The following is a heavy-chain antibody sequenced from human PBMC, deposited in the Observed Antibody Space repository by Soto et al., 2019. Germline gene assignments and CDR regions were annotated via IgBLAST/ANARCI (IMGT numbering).Heavy chain of an antibody. D-gene: IGHD3-22*01. J-gene: IGHJ5*02. Sequence: SVKVSCKNSVGTFSSNDIRWVRRAPGQGLEWMGGIIPIFGTANYAQKFQGRVTITADESTSTAYMELSSLRSEDTAVYYCARDAWYYDSSGPWGQGTLVTVSS. CDR2: IIPIFGTA. CDR3: ARDAWYYDSSGP. CDR1: VGTFSSND. V-gene: IGHV1-69*13.